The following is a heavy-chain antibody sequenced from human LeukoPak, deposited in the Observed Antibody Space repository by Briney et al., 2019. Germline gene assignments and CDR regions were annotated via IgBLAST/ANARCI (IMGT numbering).Heavy chain of an antibody. CDR3: AKDLSGPGIAAAFDAFDI. D-gene: IGHD6-13*01. Sequence: GGSLRLSCAASGFTFSSYAMHWVRQAPGKGLEWVAVISYDGSNKYYADSVKGRFTISRDNSKNTLYLQMNSLRAEDTAVYYCAKDLSGPGIAAAFDAFDIWGQGTMVTVSS. CDR1: GFTFSSYA. V-gene: IGHV3-30-3*01. J-gene: IGHJ3*02. CDR2: ISYDGSNK.